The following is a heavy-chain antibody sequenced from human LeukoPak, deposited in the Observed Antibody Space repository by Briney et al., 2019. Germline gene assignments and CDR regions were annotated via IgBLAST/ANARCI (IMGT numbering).Heavy chain of an antibody. V-gene: IGHV4-34*01. CDR3: GRDTYSSSSGL. CDR2: INHSGST. D-gene: IGHD6-6*01. Sequence: SETLSLTCAVYGGSFSGYYWSWIRQPPGKGLEWIGEINHSGSTNYNPSLKSRVTISVDTSKNQFSLKLSSVTAADTAVYYCGRDTYSSSSGLGGQGPLVTVSS. CDR1: GGSFSGYY. J-gene: IGHJ4*02.